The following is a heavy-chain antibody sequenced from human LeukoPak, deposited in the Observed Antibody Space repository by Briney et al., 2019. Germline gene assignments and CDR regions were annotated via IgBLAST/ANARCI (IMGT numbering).Heavy chain of an antibody. Sequence: GGSLRLSCAASGFTFSSYAMSWVRQAPGKGLEWVSAISGSGGSTYYADSVKGRFTISRDNSKNTLYLQMNSLRAGDTAVYYCARGVEYDFWSGLDYYFDYWGQGTLVTVSS. D-gene: IGHD3-3*01. CDR3: ARGVEYDFWSGLDYYFDY. CDR2: ISGSGGST. V-gene: IGHV3-23*01. J-gene: IGHJ4*02. CDR1: GFTFSSYA.